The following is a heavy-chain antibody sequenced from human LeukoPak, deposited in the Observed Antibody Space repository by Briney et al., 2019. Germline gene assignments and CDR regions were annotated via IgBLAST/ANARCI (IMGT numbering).Heavy chain of an antibody. CDR2: IRIDASKK. CDR3: VVGYPYYFNY. D-gene: IGHD6-25*01. J-gene: IGHJ4*02. CDR1: GFIFSSYG. V-gene: IGHV3-33*01. Sequence: GTSLRLSCAASGFIFSSYGMHWVRQAPGKGLEWLAVIRIDASKKDYSDSVKGRFTISRDNSKNTLYLQMNSLRAEDTAVYYCVVGYPYYFNYWGQGTPVTVSS.